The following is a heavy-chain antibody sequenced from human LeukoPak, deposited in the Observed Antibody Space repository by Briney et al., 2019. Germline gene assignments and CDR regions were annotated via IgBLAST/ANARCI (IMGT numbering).Heavy chain of an antibody. CDR1: GYTFTSYD. J-gene: IGHJ4*02. CDR3: ARVQTYYFDY. CDR2: MNPNSGNT. Sequence: ASVKVSCKASGYTFTSYDINWVRQATGQGLEWMGWMNPNSGNTGYAQKLQGRVTMTTDTSTSTAYMELRSLRSGDTAVYYCARVQTYYFDYWGQGTLVTVSS. V-gene: IGHV1-8*02.